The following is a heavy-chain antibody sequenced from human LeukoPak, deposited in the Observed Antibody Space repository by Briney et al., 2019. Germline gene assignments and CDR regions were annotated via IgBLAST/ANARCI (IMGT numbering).Heavy chain of an antibody. Sequence: GGSLRPSCAASGFTFSSYGMHWVRQAPGKGLEWVAFIRYDGSNKYYADSVKGRFTISRDNSKNTLYLQMNSLRAEDTAVYYCARDVVGATRINDAFDIWGQGTMVTVSS. J-gene: IGHJ3*02. V-gene: IGHV3-30*02. CDR1: GFTFSSYG. D-gene: IGHD1-26*01. CDR2: IRYDGSNK. CDR3: ARDVVGATRINDAFDI.